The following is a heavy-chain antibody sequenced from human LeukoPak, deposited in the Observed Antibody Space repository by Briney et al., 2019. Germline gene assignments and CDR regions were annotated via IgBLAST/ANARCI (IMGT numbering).Heavy chain of an antibody. CDR1: GFTFSIYW. V-gene: IGHV3-7*01. CDR3: ARVSTSSYYDSTGSEYFHH. Sequence: PGGSLRLSCAASGFTFSIYWMSWVRQAPGKGLEWVANIKQDGSEKYYVDSVKGRFTISRDNAKNSLYLQMNSLRAEDTAVYYCARVSTSSYYDSTGSEYFHHWGQGTLVTVSS. D-gene: IGHD3-22*01. J-gene: IGHJ1*01. CDR2: IKQDGSEK.